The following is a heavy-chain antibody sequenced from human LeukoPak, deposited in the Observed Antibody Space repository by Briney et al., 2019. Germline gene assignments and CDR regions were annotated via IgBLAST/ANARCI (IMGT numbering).Heavy chain of an antibody. Sequence: SETLSLTCTVSGGSISGNYWGWIRQPPGKGLEWIGYIYYSGSTNYNPSLRRRVTISVDTSKYQFSLMLSSVTAADTAVYYCARVRGGYYLYYFDYWGQGTLVTVSS. V-gene: IGHV4-59*01. CDR2: IYYSGST. CDR1: GGSISGNY. D-gene: IGHD3-3*01. J-gene: IGHJ4*02. CDR3: ARVRGGYYLYYFDY.